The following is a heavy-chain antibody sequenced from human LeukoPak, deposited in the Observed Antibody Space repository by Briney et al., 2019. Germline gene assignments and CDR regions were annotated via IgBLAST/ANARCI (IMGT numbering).Heavy chain of an antibody. V-gene: IGHV1-18*01. CDR3: ARDGVSGHFDY. CDR1: GYTFNSTG. D-gene: IGHD3-3*01. J-gene: IGHJ4*01. CDR2: IDPSNGNI. Sequence: ASVMVSCKASGYTFNSTGICWVRQAPGPGLEWIGWIDPSNGNIKYAEKLQGRVTMTTDTSTSTAYMDLRSLRSDDTAVYYCARDGVSGHFDYWGRGTLVTVSS.